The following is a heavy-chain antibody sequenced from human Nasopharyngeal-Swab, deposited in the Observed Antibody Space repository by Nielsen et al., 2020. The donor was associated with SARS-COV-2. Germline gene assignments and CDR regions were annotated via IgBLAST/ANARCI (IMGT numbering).Heavy chain of an antibody. Sequence: GESLKISCKGSGYSFTSYWISWVRQMPGKGLEWMGRIDPSDSYTNYSPSFQGHVTISADKSISTAYLQWSSLKTSDTAMYYCARFSSGTIPSVDYWGQGTLVTVSS. CDR1: GYSFTSYW. D-gene: IGHD1-7*01. CDR2: IDPSDSYT. J-gene: IGHJ4*02. CDR3: ARFSSGTIPSVDY. V-gene: IGHV5-10-1*01.